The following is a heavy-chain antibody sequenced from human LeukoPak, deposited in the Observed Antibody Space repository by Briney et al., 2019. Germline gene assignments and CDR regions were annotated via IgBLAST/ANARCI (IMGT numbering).Heavy chain of an antibody. J-gene: IGHJ4*02. CDR1: GGTFSSYA. CDR2: IIPILGIA. CDR3: ARTPGGVYGDYEYYFDY. Sequence: ASVKVSCKASGGTFSSYAISWVRQAPGQGLEWMGRIIPILGIANYAQKFQGRVTITADKSTSTAYMELSSLRSEDTAVYYCARTPGGVYGDYEYYFDYWGQGTLVTVSS. D-gene: IGHD4-17*01. V-gene: IGHV1-69*04.